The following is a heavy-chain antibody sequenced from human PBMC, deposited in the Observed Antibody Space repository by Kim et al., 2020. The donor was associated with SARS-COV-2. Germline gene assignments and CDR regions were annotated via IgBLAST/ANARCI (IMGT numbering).Heavy chain of an antibody. CDR2: MNPNSGNT. CDR1: GYTFTSYD. Sequence: ASVKVSCKASGYTFTSYDINWVRQATGQGLEWMGWMNPNSGNTGYAQKFQGRVTMTRNTSISTAYMELSSLRSEDTAVYYCARGTYNWNDGYYYYGMDVWGQGTPVTVSS. V-gene: IGHV1-8*01. J-gene: IGHJ6*02. CDR3: ARGTYNWNDGYYYYGMDV. D-gene: IGHD1-1*01.